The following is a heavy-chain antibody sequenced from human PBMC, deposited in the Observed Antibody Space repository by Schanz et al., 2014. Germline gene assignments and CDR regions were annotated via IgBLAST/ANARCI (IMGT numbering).Heavy chain of an antibody. CDR3: AKGRMTATKFFDS. CDR2: IDTAGSYT. J-gene: IGHJ4*02. Sequence: EVQLVESGGGLVQPGGSLRLSCAASGFTYSSYWMHWVRQAPGKGLVWVSTIDTAGSYTSYVDSVKGRFTISRDESKNTLYLQMNSLRAEDTAVYYCAKGRMTATKFFDSWGQGTLVTVSS. V-gene: IGHV3-74*01. CDR1: GFTYSSYW. D-gene: IGHD1-7*01.